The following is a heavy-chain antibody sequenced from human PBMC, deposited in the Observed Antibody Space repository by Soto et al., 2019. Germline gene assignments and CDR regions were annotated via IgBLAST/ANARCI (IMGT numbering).Heavy chain of an antibody. D-gene: IGHD2-2*01. J-gene: IGHJ4*02. V-gene: IGHV4-39*01. Sequence: PSETLPLTCTVSGDSISGSPYYWGWVPKPPGKGLEQIGSIYYRGSTYYSPSLKSRVTISVDTSKNQFSLKLSSVTAADTAVYYCARHLHPTTGYCPSTSCYHFDYWGQGTLVTVSS. CDR1: GDSISGSPYY. CDR3: ARHLHPTTGYCPSTSCYHFDY. CDR2: IYYRGST.